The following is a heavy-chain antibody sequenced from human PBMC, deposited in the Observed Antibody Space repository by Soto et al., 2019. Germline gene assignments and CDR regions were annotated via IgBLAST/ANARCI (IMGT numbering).Heavy chain of an antibody. V-gene: IGHV4-59*08. CDR2: IYYSGST. Sequence: SETLSLTCTVSGGSISSYYWSWIRQPPGKGLEWIGYIYYSGSTNYNPSLKSRVTISVETSMNQFSLKLSSVTAADTAVYYCARHSSGWYGLLDYWGQGTLVTVSS. CDR3: ARHSSGWYGLLDY. D-gene: IGHD6-19*01. J-gene: IGHJ4*02. CDR1: GGSISSYY.